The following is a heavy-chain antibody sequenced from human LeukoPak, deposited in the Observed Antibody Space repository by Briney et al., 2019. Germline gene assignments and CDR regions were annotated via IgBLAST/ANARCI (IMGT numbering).Heavy chain of an antibody. V-gene: IGHV3-48*03. CDR3: ARALGGSYESVESIDY. D-gene: IGHD1-26*01. CDR1: GFTFSSYE. CDR2: ISSSGSTI. J-gene: IGHJ4*02. Sequence: GGSLRLSCAASGFTFSSYEMNWVRQAPGKGLEWVSYISSSGSTIYYADSVKGRFTISRDNAKNSLYLQMNSLRAEDTAVYYCARALGGSYESVESIDYWGQGTLVNVSS.